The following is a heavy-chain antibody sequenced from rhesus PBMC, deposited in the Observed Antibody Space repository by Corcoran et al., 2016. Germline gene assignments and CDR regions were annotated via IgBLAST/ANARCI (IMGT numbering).Heavy chain of an antibody. Sequence: EVQLVESGGGLVQPGGSLRLSCAASGFTFSSYGMSWVRQATGKGLEWVSYIINGGGSTYHADSVNGRFTISRGNSKHTLSLQMHSLRAEDTAVYYCANLAAAGLDYWGQGVLVTVSS. D-gene: IGHD6-25*01. CDR2: YIINGGGST. CDR3: ANLAAAGLDY. V-gene: IGHV3S5*01. J-gene: IGHJ4*01. CDR1: GFTFSSYG.